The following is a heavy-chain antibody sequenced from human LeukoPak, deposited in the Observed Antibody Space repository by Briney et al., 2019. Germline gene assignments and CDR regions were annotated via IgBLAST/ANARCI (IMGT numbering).Heavy chain of an antibody. Sequence: PGGSLRLSCSASGFTFSSYAMHWLRQAPGKGLEYVSAISSNGGSTYYADSVKGRFTISRDNFKNTLYLQMSSLRAEDTAVYYCAKGPTEHSSSSAEYFQHWGQGTLVTVSS. V-gene: IGHV3-64D*09. CDR1: GFTFSSYA. D-gene: IGHD6-6*01. J-gene: IGHJ1*01. CDR2: ISSNGGST. CDR3: AKGPTEHSSSSAEYFQH.